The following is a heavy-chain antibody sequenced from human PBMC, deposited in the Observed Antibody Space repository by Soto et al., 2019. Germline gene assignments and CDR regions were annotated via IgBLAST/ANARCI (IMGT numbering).Heavy chain of an antibody. J-gene: IGHJ6*03. Sequence: SETLSLTCVVYGGSFSGYYWSWIRQLPGEGLEWVGEINHSGSTNYNPSLKSRVSISVDTSKNQFSLRLSSVTAADTAVFYCARRYYYYMDVWGKGTTVTVSS. CDR1: GGSFSGYY. V-gene: IGHV4-34*01. CDR2: INHSGST. CDR3: ARRYYYYMDV.